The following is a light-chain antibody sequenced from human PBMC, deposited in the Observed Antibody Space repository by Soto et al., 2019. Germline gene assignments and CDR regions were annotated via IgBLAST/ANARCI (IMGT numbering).Light chain of an antibody. J-gene: IGKJ4*01. Sequence: DIQLTQSPSFLSASVGDRVTITCRASQDISNYLAWYLQKPGEAPKFLIYATSTLQSGVPSRFSGSGSGTEFTLTIGSLQPEDFASYYCQQVNSYPRTFGGGTKVEIK. V-gene: IGKV1-9*01. CDR2: ATS. CDR1: QDISNY. CDR3: QQVNSYPRT.